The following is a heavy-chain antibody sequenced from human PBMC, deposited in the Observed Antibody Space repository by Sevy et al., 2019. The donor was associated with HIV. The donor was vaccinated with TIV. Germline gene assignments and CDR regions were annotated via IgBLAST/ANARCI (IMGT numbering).Heavy chain of an antibody. V-gene: IGHV3-48*03. CDR1: GFTFSSYD. Sequence: GGSLRLSCTASGFTFSSYDMNWVRQAPGKGLEWVSKISSSGSSIYYADSVKGRLTISRDNAKISLNLQMNSLRAEDMAVYYCTRNGGAFDNGFDPWGQGTLVTVSS. D-gene: IGHD2-8*01. CDR3: TRNGGAFDNGFDP. CDR2: ISSSGSSI. J-gene: IGHJ5*02.